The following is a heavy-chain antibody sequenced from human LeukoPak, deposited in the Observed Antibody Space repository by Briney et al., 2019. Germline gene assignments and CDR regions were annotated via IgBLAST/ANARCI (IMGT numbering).Heavy chain of an antibody. D-gene: IGHD6-13*01. V-gene: IGHV3-7*01. CDR1: GITFSGRW. J-gene: IGHJ5*02. CDR3: AKVGAAAGRVNP. CDR2: INPAGSVE. Sequence: GGSLRLSCAASGITFSGRWMSWVRQAPGKGLEWVANINPAGSVEKYVDSVKGRFTISRDNAKDSLYLQMNSLRAEDTAVYYCAKVGAAAGRVNPWGQGTLVTVSS.